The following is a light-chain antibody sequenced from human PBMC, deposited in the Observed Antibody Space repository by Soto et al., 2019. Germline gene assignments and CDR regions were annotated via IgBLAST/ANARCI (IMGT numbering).Light chain of an antibody. J-gene: IGKJ2*01. Sequence: DIQMTQSPSTLSASVGDRVTITCRASQSIRSWLAWYQQKPGKATKLLIYDASSLESGVPSRFSGSGSGTEFTLTISSLQPDDFATYYCQQYNSYSSNTFGQGTKLEIK. CDR2: DAS. CDR3: QQYNSYSSNT. CDR1: QSIRSW. V-gene: IGKV1-5*01.